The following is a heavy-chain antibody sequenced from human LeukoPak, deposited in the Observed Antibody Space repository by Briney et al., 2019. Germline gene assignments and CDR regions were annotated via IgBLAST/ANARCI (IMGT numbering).Heavy chain of an antibody. CDR3: AKGVVVVPAAIDY. J-gene: IGHJ4*02. CDR2: ISGSGGST. D-gene: IGHD2-2*01. V-gene: IGHV3-23*01. Sequence: PGGSLRLSCAASGFTFSSYAMSWVRQAPGKGLEWVSAISGSGGSTYYADSVKGRFTISRDNSRNTLYLQMNSLRAEDTAVYYCAKGVVVVPAAIDYWGQGTLVTVSS. CDR1: GFTFSSYA.